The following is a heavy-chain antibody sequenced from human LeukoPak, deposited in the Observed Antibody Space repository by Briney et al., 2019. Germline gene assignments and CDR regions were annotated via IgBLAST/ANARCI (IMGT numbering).Heavy chain of an antibody. CDR2: ISSSSSAI. D-gene: IGHD2-15*01. J-gene: IGHJ4*02. V-gene: IGHV3-48*02. CDR1: GFTFSRFG. Sequence: TGGSLRLSCVASGFTFSRFGMNWVRQAPGKGLEWISYISSSSSAIYYADSVKGRFTISRDNGKNSLYLQMNSLRDEDTAVYYCAQKGGTDHWGQGTLVTVSS. CDR3: AQKGGTDH.